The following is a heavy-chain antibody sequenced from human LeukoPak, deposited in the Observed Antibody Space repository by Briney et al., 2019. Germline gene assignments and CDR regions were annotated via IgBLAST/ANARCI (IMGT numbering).Heavy chain of an antibody. Sequence: GESLKISCKGSGYSFTSYWIGWVRQMPGKGREWMGIIYPGDSDTRYSPSFQGQVTISADKSISTAYLQWSSLKASDTAMYYCARSETNSGYEENDAFDIWGQGTMVTVSS. J-gene: IGHJ3*02. CDR1: GYSFTSYW. V-gene: IGHV5-51*01. D-gene: IGHD5-12*01. CDR3: ARSETNSGYEENDAFDI. CDR2: IYPGDSDT.